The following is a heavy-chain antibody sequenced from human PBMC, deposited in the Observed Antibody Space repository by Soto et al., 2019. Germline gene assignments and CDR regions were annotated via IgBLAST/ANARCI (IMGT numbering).Heavy chain of an antibody. CDR1: GFTFSSYG. V-gene: IGHV3-30*18. Sequence: QVQLVESGGGVVQPGRSLRLSCAASGFTFSSYGMHWVRQAPGKGLEWVAVISYDGSNKYYADSVKGRFTISRDNSKNTLELQMNSLRAEDTAVYHCAKGYSYSVCDYWGQVTLVTVSS. CDR2: ISYDGSNK. J-gene: IGHJ4*02. CDR3: AKGYSYSVCDY. D-gene: IGHD5-18*01.